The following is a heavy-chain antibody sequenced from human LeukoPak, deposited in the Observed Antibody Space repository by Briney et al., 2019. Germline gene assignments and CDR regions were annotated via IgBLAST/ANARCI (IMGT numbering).Heavy chain of an antibody. J-gene: IGHJ4*02. CDR2: IYHSGST. CDR3: ARALSQQLVSYFDY. CDR1: GGSITSGGYY. V-gene: IGHV4-30-2*01. D-gene: IGHD6-13*01. Sequence: SETLSLTCTVSGGSITSGGYYWSWIRQPPGKGLEWIGYIYHSGSTYYNPSLKSRVTISVDRSKNQFSLKLSSVTAADTAVYYCARALSQQLVSYFDYWGQGTLVTVSS.